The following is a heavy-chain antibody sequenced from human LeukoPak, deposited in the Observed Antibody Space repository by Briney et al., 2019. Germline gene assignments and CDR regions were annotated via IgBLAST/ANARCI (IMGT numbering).Heavy chain of an antibody. CDR3: AREPIDGDCQFDY. CDR1: GFTFSNYG. D-gene: IGHD2-21*02. V-gene: IGHV3-30*12. CDR2: ISYNAGYK. J-gene: IGHJ4*02. Sequence: PGRSLRLSCAASGFTFSNYGLHWVRQAPGKGLEWVAVISYNAGYKHYTDSVKGRFTISRDDSKSTVYLQMNSLRAEDTALYYCAREPIDGDCQFDYWGQGTRVTVSS.